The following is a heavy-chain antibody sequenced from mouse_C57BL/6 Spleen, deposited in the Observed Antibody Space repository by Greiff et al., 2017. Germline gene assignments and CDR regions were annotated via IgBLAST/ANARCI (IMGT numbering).Heavy chain of an antibody. CDR3: TRDLYYGSSYYAMDY. CDR1: GFTFSSYA. CDR2: ISSGGDYI. Sequence: EVQGVESGEGLVKPGGSLKLSCAASGFTFSSYAMSWVRQTPEKRLEWVAYISSGGDYIYYADTVKGRFTISRDNARNTLYLQMSSLKSEDTAMYYCTRDLYYGSSYYAMDYWGQGTSVTVSS. V-gene: IGHV5-9-1*02. J-gene: IGHJ4*01. D-gene: IGHD1-1*01.